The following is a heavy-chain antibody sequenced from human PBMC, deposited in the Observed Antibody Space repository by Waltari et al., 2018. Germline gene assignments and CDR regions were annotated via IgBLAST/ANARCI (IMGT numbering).Heavy chain of an antibody. CDR1: GFTFSSYG. Sequence: QVQLVESGGGVVQPGRSLRLSCAASGFTFSSYGMHWVRQAPGKGLEWVAGVWYDGNNKYYADSVKGRFTISRDNSKNTLNLQMNSLRVEDTAVYYCAKGRSYDSSGYYYGDWGQGTLVTVSS. CDR3: AKGRSYDSSGYYYGD. CDR2: VWYDGNNK. D-gene: IGHD3-22*01. V-gene: IGHV3-33*06. J-gene: IGHJ4*02.